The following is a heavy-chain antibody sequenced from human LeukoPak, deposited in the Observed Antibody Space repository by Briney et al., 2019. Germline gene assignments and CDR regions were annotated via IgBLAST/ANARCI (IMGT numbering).Heavy chain of an antibody. J-gene: IGHJ4*02. CDR1: GFALSNYW. Sequence: GGSLRLSCEASGFALSNYWMNWVRQAPGKGLVWVSHINSDGSNIKYADSVKGRFTISRDNAKNTLYLQMNSLRAEDTAVYYCVRDGLGTSPYDCWGQGTLVTVSS. CDR2: INSDGSNI. CDR3: VRDGLGTSPYDC. V-gene: IGHV3-74*01. D-gene: IGHD7-27*01.